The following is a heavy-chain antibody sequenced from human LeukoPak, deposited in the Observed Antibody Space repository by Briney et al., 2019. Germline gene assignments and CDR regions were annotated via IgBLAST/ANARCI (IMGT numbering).Heavy chain of an antibody. CDR1: GGSISTYH. Sequence: PSETLSLTCTVSGGSISTYHWNWIRKSPGKGLEWIGYMQSTGNSNYNPSLKSRVTISVDMSRNQIVLNLSSVTAADTAVYFCARDKQHSYGRYFDHWGQGTLVTVSS. J-gene: IGHJ4*02. V-gene: IGHV4-59*01. CDR3: ARDKQHSYGRYFDH. CDR2: MQSTGNS. D-gene: IGHD5-18*01.